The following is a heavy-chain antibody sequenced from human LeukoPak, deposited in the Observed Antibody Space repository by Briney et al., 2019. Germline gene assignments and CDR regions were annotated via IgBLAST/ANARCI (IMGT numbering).Heavy chain of an antibody. CDR3: ARLLLGMFDY. CDR2: IIPIFGTA. V-gene: IGHV1-69*13. J-gene: IGHJ4*02. CDR1: GGTFSSYA. Sequence: SVNVSCKASGGTFSSYAISWVRQAPGQGLEWMGGIIPIFGTANYAQKFQGRVTITADESTSTAHMELSSLRSEDTAVYYCARLLLGMFDYWGQGTLVTVSS. D-gene: IGHD2-21*02.